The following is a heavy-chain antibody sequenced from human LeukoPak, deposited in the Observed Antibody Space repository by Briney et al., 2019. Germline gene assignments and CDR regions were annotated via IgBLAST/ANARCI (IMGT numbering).Heavy chain of an antibody. Sequence: PETLCHSSTVSGGSISSSSYYWGWIRQPPGKGLEWIGSIYYSGSTYYNPSLKSRVTISVDTSKNQFSLKLSSVTAADTAVYYCATHDGYRGWYYYYMDVWGKGITVVVSS. J-gene: IGHJ6*03. CDR3: ATHDGYRGWYYYYMDV. D-gene: IGHD1-26*01. CDR2: IYYSGST. CDR1: GGSISSSSYY. V-gene: IGHV4-39*01.